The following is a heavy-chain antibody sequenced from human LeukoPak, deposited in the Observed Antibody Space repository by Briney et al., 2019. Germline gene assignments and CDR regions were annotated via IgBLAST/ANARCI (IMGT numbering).Heavy chain of an antibody. CDR2: IKQDGSEK. CDR1: GFTFSSYW. Sequence: GGSLRLSCAASGFTFSSYWMSWVRQAPGKGLEWVANIKQDGSEKYYVDSVKGRFTISRDNARKSLFLQMSSLRAEDTAVYFCARQAYIFDNNEYYYGGLDLWGQGTLVTVSS. CDR3: ARQAYIFDNNEYYYGGLDL. J-gene: IGHJ5*02. V-gene: IGHV3-7*01. D-gene: IGHD3-22*01.